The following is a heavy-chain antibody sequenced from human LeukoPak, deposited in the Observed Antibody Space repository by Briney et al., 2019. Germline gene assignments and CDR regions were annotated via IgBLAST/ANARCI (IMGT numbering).Heavy chain of an antibody. CDR1: GFTFSSYS. CDR3: ARVPGYDSSGYFDY. D-gene: IGHD3-22*01. V-gene: IGHV3-21*01. J-gene: IGHJ4*02. Sequence: GGSLRLSCAASGFTFSSYSMNWVRQAPGKGLEWVSSISSSSSYIYYADSVKGRFTISRDNSKNTLYLQMNSLRIEDTAMYYCARVPGYDSSGYFDYWGQGTLVTVSS. CDR2: ISSSSSYI.